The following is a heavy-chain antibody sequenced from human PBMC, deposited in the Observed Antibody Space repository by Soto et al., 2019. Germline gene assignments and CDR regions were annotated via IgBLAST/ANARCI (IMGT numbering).Heavy chain of an antibody. CDR3: ARQPWDFDWLLYFDY. CDR1: GGSISSSSYY. V-gene: IGHV4-39*01. Sequence: QLQLQESGPGLVKPSETLSLTCTVSGGSISSSSYYWGWIRQPPGKGLEWIGSIYYSGSTYYNPSLKSRVTISVDTSKIQFSLKLSSVTAADTAVYYCARQPWDFDWLLYFDYWGQGTLVTVSS. CDR2: IYYSGST. D-gene: IGHD3-9*01. J-gene: IGHJ4*02.